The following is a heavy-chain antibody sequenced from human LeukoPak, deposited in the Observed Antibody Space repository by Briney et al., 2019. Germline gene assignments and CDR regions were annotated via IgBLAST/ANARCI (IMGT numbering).Heavy chain of an antibody. V-gene: IGHV4-39*01. CDR1: GGSISSSSYY. CDR3: ARQPNYDFWSGYYRFDY. Sequence: TSETLSLTCTVSGGSISSSSYYWGWIRQPPGKGLEWIGRIYYSGSTYYNPSLKNRVTISVDTPKIQFSLKLSSVTAADTAVYYCARQPNYDFWSGYYRFDYWGQGTLVTVSS. CDR2: IYYSGST. D-gene: IGHD3-3*01. J-gene: IGHJ4*02.